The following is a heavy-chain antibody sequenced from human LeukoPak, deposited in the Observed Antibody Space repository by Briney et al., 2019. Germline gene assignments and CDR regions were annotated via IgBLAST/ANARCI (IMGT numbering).Heavy chain of an antibody. V-gene: IGHV1-2*02. J-gene: IGHJ3*02. Sequence: ASVKVSCKASGYTFTGYYMHWVRQAPGQGLEWMGWINPNSGGTNYAQKFQGRVTMTRDTSISTAYMELSRLRSDDTAVYYCARETKMYQLLDPDAFDMWGQGTMVTVSS. CDR2: INPNSGGT. D-gene: IGHD2-2*02. CDR3: ARETKMYQLLDPDAFDM. CDR1: GYTFTGYY.